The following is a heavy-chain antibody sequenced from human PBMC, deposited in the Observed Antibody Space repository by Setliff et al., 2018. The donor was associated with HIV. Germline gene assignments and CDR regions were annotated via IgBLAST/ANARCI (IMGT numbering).Heavy chain of an antibody. J-gene: IGHJ4*02. Sequence: ASVKVSCKASGYTFTSNDINWVRQATGQGLEWMGWMNPNSGNTGYAQKLQGRATMTTDTSSSTAYLDLRSLRSDDTAVYYCARDSDNFWSGYYAAFDYWGQGTLVTVSS. CDR3: ARDSDNFWSGYYAAFDY. CDR2: MNPNSGNT. V-gene: IGHV1-8*01. D-gene: IGHD3-3*01. CDR1: GYTFTSND.